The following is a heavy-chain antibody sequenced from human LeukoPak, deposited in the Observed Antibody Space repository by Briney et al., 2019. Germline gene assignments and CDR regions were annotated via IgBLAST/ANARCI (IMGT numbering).Heavy chain of an antibody. D-gene: IGHD1-1*01. CDR1: EYSFSTNW. CDR2: IYPADSDT. J-gene: IGHJ4*02. V-gene: IGHV5-51*01. CDR3: AGRGTGTTLAFDY. Sequence: GESLKISCKAYEYSFSTNWIGWVRQMPGKGLEWMGIIYPADSDTRYSPSFQGQVTISVDKSISTAYLQWSSLKASDTAIYYCAGRGTGTTLAFDYWGQGTLVTVSS.